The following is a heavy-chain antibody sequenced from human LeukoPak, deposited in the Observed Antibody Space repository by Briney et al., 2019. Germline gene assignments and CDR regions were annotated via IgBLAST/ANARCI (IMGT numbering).Heavy chain of an antibody. CDR2: ISSSSSYI. Sequence: GGSLRLSCAASGFTFSSYSMNWVRQAPGKGLEWVSSISSSSSYIYYADSVKGRFTISRDNAKNSLYLQMNSLRAEDTAVYYCARVPIAARRSYYYYYGMDVWGQETTVTVSS. CDR3: ARVPIAARRSYYYYYGMDV. V-gene: IGHV3-21*01. CDR1: GFTFSSYS. D-gene: IGHD6-6*01. J-gene: IGHJ6*02.